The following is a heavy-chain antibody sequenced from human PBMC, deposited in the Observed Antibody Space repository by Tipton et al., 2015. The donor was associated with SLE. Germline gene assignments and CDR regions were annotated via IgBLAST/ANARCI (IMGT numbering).Heavy chain of an antibody. J-gene: IGHJ6*04. CDR3: ARDRIIMYRGALGV. D-gene: IGHD3-10*01. Sequence: GSLRLSCAASGFSFDEFAIHWVRQVPGKGLEWVSVIYSGGTTYYADSVKGRFTISRDSSENTLYLQMNSLRAEDTAVYYCARDRIIMYRGALGVWGKGTTVTVSS. CDR2: IYSGGTT. V-gene: IGHV3-66*02. CDR1: GFSFDEFA.